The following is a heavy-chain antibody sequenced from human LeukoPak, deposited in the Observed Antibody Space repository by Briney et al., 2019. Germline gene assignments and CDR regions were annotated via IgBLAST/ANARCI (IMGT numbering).Heavy chain of an antibody. Sequence: SETLSLTCTVSGGSISSYYWSWIRQPPGKGLEWIGYIYYSGSTNYNPSLKSRVTISVDTSKNQFSLKLNSVTAADTAVYYCARGYYDILTGSRPFDYWGQGTLVTVSS. V-gene: IGHV4-59*08. J-gene: IGHJ4*02. D-gene: IGHD3-9*01. CDR3: ARGYYDILTGSRPFDY. CDR2: IYYSGST. CDR1: GGSISSYY.